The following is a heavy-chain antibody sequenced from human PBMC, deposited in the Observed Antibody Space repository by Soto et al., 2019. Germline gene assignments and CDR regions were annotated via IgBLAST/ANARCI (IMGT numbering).Heavy chain of an antibody. D-gene: IGHD5-12*01. J-gene: IGHJ4*02. V-gene: IGHV4-61*09. CDR2: IYPSGST. CDR1: GDSISSRSYY. Sequence: SETLSLTCTVTGDSISSRSYYWGWIRQPAGKGLEWIGHIYPSGSTSYNPSLRSRVTMSLDTSSNQIFLNLTSVAAADTAVFYCVRGRSYSVYDFWGPGTLVTVSS. CDR3: VRGRSYSVYDF.